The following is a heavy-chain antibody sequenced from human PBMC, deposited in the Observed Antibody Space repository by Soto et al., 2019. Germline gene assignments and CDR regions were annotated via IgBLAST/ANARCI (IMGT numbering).Heavy chain of an antibody. V-gene: IGHV3-23*01. D-gene: IGHD1-26*01. CDR1: GFSFSSYA. CDR3: SEGSIEYSAAVDD. Sequence: EVQLLESGGGLVQPGGSLRLSCAASGFSFSSYAMVWVRQAPGQGLEWVSVISARGGSLYFADAVKGRFTISRDNSKNVLSLEMNSRRAEDTATDFCSEGSIEYSAAVDDWGQGTLVVVSS. CDR2: ISARGGSL. J-gene: IGHJ4*02.